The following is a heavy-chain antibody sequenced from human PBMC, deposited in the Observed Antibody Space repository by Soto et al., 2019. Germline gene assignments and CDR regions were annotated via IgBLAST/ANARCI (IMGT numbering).Heavy chain of an antibody. D-gene: IGHD1-7*01. J-gene: IGHJ4*02. V-gene: IGHV1-69*06. CDR1: GGTFSNYV. CDR2: IIPISGAA. CDR3: ARDMTRTVVPYFDF. Sequence: QVQLVQSGAEVKKPGSSVKVSCKASGGTFSNYVVNWVRQAPGQGLEWMGRIIPISGAANYAQKFQGRVTITADKSTSISYIELSSLRSEDTAVYYCARDMTRTVVPYFDFWGQGTLVTVSS.